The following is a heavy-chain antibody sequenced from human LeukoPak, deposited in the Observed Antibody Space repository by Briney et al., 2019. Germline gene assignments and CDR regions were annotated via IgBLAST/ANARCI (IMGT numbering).Heavy chain of an antibody. J-gene: IGHJ5*02. CDR2: ISAYNGNT. CDR3: ARSAMIVGATAGYSGNWFDP. V-gene: IGHV1-18*01. CDR1: GYTFTSYG. D-gene: IGHD1-26*01. Sequence: ASVEVSCKASGYTFTSYGISWVRQAPGQGLEWMGWISAYNGNTNYAQKLQGRVTMTTDTSTSTAYMELRSLRSDDTAVYYCARSAMIVGATAGYSGNWFDPWGQGTLVTVSS.